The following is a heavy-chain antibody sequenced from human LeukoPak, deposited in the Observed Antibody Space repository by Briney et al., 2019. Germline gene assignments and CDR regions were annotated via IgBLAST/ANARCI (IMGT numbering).Heavy chain of an antibody. CDR2: IWYDGSEK. CDR3: GTSGRYFGSGSFSSDYYFYNIDV. D-gene: IGHD3-10*01. J-gene: IGHJ6*03. V-gene: IGHV3-33*01. Sequence: GGSLRLSCAASGLIFSNYGMHWVRQAPGKGLEGVAVIWYDGSEKYYADSVKGRFTISRDNSKNTLYLQMNSLRAEDTALYYCGTSGRYFGSGSFSSDYYFYNIDVWGKGTTVTVSS. CDR1: GLIFSNYG.